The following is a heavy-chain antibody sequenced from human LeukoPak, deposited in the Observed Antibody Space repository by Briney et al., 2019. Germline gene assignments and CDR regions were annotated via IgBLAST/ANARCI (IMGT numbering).Heavy chain of an antibody. V-gene: IGHV3-33*01. Sequence: GGSLRLSCAASGFTFSSYGMHWVRQAPGKGLEWVAVIWYDGSNKYYADSVKGRFTISRDNSNNTLYLQMNSLRAEDTAVYYCASGSSGYPPYWGQGTLVTVSS. CDR3: ASGSSGYPPY. J-gene: IGHJ4*02. CDR1: GFTFSSYG. CDR2: IWYDGSNK. D-gene: IGHD3-22*01.